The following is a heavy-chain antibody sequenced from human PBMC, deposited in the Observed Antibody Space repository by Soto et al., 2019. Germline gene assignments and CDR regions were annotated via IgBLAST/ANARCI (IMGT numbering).Heavy chain of an antibody. CDR1: GDSVSSNSAV. CDR2: TYYRSKWYD. V-gene: IGHV6-1*01. CDR3: ARDCTNGVCYPSYHYGMDV. D-gene: IGHD2-8*01. J-gene: IGHJ6*02. Sequence: PSQTLSLTCAISGDSVSSNSAVWNWIRQSPSRGLEWLGRTYYRSKWYDDYAVSVKSRITINPDTSKNQFSLQLNSVTPEDTAVYYCARDCTNGVCYPSYHYGMDVWGQGTTVTVSS.